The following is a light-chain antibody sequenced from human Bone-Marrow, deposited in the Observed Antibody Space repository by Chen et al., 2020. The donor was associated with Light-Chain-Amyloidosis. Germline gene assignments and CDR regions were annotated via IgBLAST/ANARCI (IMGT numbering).Light chain of an antibody. CDR2: AAS. CDR3: EQTFITPWT. J-gene: IGKJ1*01. Sequence: ILMTQSPSSLSASVGDRVTITCRASQSISSYLNWYRQEPGKAPQLLIWAASSLHSGFPSRFRGSGSGTDFALSIPSLQPEDCATYDCEQTFITPWTLGHGTRVDI. CDR1: QSISSY. V-gene: IGKV1-39*01.